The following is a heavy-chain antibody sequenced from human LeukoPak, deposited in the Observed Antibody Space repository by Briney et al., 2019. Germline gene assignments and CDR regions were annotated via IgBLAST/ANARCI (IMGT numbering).Heavy chain of an antibody. CDR1: GGSMNNYY. D-gene: IGHD4-17*01. CDR3: ARYDYGDCWFDP. V-gene: IGHV4-59*01. Sequence: SETLSLTCTVSGGSMNNYYWSWIRQAPGKGLEWIGYISDSGSTNYNPSLRSRVTISVDTSKNQFSLKLSSVTAADTALYYCARYDYGDCWFDPWGQGTLVTVSS. J-gene: IGHJ5*02. CDR2: ISDSGST.